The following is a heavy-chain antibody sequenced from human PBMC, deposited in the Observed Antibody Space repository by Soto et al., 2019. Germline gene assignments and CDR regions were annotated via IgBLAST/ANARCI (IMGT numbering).Heavy chain of an antibody. V-gene: IGHV1-18*01. D-gene: IGHD3-10*01. CDR2: ISGYNGNA. Sequence: VQLVQSGNVVQKPGSSVKVSCKTSGYTFSRYGIIWVRQAPGQGLEWMGWISGYNGNADYAQRFRGRVNMTTDTSTTTVFMELRDLRSDDTALYFCAREGWLGELLYWGQGSLVTVS. CDR3: AREGWLGELLY. CDR1: GYTFSRYG. J-gene: IGHJ4*02.